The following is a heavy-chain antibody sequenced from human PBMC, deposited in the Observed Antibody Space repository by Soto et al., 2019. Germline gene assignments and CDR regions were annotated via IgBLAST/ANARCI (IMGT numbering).Heavy chain of an antibody. V-gene: IGHV3-23*01. CDR3: AKDGGAYYYDSSGYYSLY. CDR1: GFTFSSYA. Sequence: PGGSLRLSCAASGFTFSSYAMSWVRQAPGKGLEWVSAISGSGGSTYYADSVKGRFTISRDNSKNTLYLQMNSLRAEDTAVYYCAKDGGAYYYDSSGYYSLYWGQGTLVTVSS. CDR2: ISGSGGST. J-gene: IGHJ4*02. D-gene: IGHD3-22*01.